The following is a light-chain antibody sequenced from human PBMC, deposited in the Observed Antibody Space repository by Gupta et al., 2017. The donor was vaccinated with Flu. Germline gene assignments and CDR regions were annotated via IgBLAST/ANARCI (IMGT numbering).Light chain of an antibody. J-gene: IGLJ1*01. CDR3: TSYTSSSTLV. V-gene: IGLV2-14*04. Sequence: SSDVGGYKYVSWYQQQPGKAPKLMIYDVSNRPSGVSNRFSGSKSGSTASLTISGLRAEDEADYYCTSYTSSSTLVFGTGTKVTVL. CDR1: SSDVGGYKY. CDR2: DVS.